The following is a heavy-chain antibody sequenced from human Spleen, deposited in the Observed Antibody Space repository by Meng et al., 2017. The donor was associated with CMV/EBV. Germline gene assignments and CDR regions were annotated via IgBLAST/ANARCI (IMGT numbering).Heavy chain of an antibody. Sequence: GESLKISCVASGFSFSTYSMHWVRQAPGKGLEWVAVVWYDGSSKDYLDSVKGRFTVSRDNLQKAVYLEMRGLRAEDTAIYYCAKDSKNFYALPGTSPKGGFDYWGRGSLVTVSS. V-gene: IGHV3-33*06. CDR3: AKDSKNFYALPGTSPKGGFDY. CDR1: GFSFSTYS. J-gene: IGHJ4*02. D-gene: IGHD3-16*01. CDR2: VWYDGSSK.